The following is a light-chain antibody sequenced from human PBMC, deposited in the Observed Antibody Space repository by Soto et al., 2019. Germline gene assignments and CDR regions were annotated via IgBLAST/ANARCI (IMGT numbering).Light chain of an antibody. J-gene: IGLJ2*01. V-gene: IGLV1-51*01. CDR1: SSNIENNF. Sequence: QSVLTQPPSVSAAPGQTVIISCSGSSSNIENNFVSWYQQLPGTAPKLLIFDNNKRPSGIPDRFSGSKSGTSATLGITGLQTGDEADYYCVAWHTSLTTTVLFGGGTKLTVL. CDR3: VAWHTSLTTTVL. CDR2: DNN.